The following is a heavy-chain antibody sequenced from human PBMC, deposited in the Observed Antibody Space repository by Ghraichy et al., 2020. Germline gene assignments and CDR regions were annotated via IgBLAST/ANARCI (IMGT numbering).Heavy chain of an antibody. Sequence: ETLSLTCTVSGGSISSSSYYWGWIRQPPGKGLEWIGSIYYSGSTYYNPSLKSRVTISVDTSKNQFSLKLSSVTAADTAVYYCARFQRGYSYGYSYYGMDVWGQGTTVTVSS. D-gene: IGHD5-18*01. CDR1: GGSISSSSYY. CDR2: IYYSGST. CDR3: ARFQRGYSYGYSYYGMDV. V-gene: IGHV4-39*01. J-gene: IGHJ6*02.